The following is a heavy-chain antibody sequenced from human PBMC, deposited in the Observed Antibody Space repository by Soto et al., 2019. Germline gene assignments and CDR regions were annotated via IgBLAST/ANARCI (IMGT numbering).Heavy chain of an antibody. CDR1: GFTFSRYW. J-gene: IGHJ6*03. V-gene: IGHV3-74*01. D-gene: IGHD3-10*01. Sequence: PGGSLRLSCAASGFTFSRYWMHWVRQAPGKGLVWVSRINSDGSSTNYADSVKGRFTISRDNAKNTLYLQMNRLRAEDTAVYYCASWFRFAYYYSFMDVWGKGTTVTVSS. CDR2: INSDGSST. CDR3: ASWFRFAYYYSFMDV.